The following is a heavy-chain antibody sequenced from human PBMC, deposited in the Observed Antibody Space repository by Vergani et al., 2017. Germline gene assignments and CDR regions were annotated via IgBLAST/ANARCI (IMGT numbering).Heavy chain of an antibody. CDR1: GFTFSSYS. J-gene: IGHJ4*02. D-gene: IGHD5-18*01. CDR2: ISSSNSYI. V-gene: IGHV3-21*01. CDR3: ARVYVDTAMVIGY. Sequence: EVQVVESGGGLVKPGGSLRLSCAASGFTFSSYSMNWVRQAPGKGLEWVSYISSSNSYIFYADSVKGRFTISRDNAKNSLYLQMNSLRTEDTALYYCARVYVDTAMVIGYWGQGTLVTVSS.